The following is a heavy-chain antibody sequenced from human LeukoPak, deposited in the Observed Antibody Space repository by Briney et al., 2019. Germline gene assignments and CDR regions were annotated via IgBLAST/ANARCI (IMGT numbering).Heavy chain of an antibody. D-gene: IGHD3-10*01. V-gene: IGHV3-30*03. Sequence: AGPSLRLSCAASGFTFSDYAMHWVRQAPGKGLEWVAVISKEGNNKYYVDSVKGRFTISRDNSKNTLYLQMDSLRAEDTAVFYCARDHYYSSGTYQDYWGQGTLVTVSS. J-gene: IGHJ4*02. CDR2: ISKEGNNK. CDR1: GFTFSDYA. CDR3: ARDHYYSSGTYQDY.